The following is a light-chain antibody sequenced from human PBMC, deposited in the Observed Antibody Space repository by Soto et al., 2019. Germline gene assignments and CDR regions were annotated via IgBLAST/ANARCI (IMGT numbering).Light chain of an antibody. CDR2: WAS. CDR1: QSLLYTVNNLNY. J-gene: IGKJ1*01. Sequence: DVVMTQTPASLAASLGERATINCKASQSLLYTVNNLNYLAWYQHKPGQPPRLLISWASTREPWVPDRFSGSGSGTDFALTIRSLQAEDVAVYYCQQYYNTHPRAFGQGTKVEIK. V-gene: IGKV4-1*01. CDR3: QQYYNTHPRA.